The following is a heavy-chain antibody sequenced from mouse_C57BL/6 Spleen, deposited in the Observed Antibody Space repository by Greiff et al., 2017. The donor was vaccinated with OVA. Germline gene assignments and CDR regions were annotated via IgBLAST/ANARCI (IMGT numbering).Heavy chain of an antibody. CDR3: ARRDGSGDYAMDY. J-gene: IGHJ4*01. Sequence: DVQLVESGGGLVKPGGSLKLSCAASGFTFSDYGMHWVRQAPEKGLEWVAYISSGSSTIYYADTVKGRFTISRDNAKNTLFLQMTSLRSEDTAMYYCARRDGSGDYAMDYWGQGTSVTVSS. D-gene: IGHD6-1*01. CDR1: GFTFSDYG. V-gene: IGHV5-17*01. CDR2: ISSGSSTI.